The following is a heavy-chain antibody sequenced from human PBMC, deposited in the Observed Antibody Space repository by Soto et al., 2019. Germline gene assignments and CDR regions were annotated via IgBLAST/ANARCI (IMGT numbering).Heavy chain of an antibody. V-gene: IGHV3-21*06. J-gene: IGHJ6*03. CDR1: GFTFSSYS. Sequence: EVQLVESGGGLVKPGGSLRLSCVVSGFTFSSYSMNWVRQAPGKGLEWVSSISSGSNYTYYADSVKGRFTISRDNAKNSVYLQMNSLRAQDTALYYCARVFKESQYYYYCMDVWGKGTRVTVSS. CDR3: ARVFKESQYYYYCMDV. D-gene: IGHD3-10*01. CDR2: ISSGSNYT.